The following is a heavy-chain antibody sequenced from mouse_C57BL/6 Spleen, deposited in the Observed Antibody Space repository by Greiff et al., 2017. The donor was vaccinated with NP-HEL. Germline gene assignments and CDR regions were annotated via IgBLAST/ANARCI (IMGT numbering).Heavy chain of an antibody. CDR1: GFTFSSYA. J-gene: IGHJ3*01. V-gene: IGHV5-4*01. CDR2: ISDGGSYT. CDR3: ARDRDYGSSSFAY. Sequence: EVKLVESGGGLVKPGGSLKLSCAASGFTFSSYAMSWVRQTPEKRLEWVATISDGGSYTYYPDNVKGRFTISRDNAKNNLYLQMSHLKSEDTAMYYCARDRDYGSSSFAYWAKGLWSLSLQ. D-gene: IGHD1-1*01.